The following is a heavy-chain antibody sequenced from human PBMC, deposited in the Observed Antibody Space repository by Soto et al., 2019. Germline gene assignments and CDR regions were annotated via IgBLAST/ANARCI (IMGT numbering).Heavy chain of an antibody. D-gene: IGHD1-26*01. Sequence: EVQLVESGGGFVQPGGSLRLSCAVSGFTFSSSEMYWVRQAPGKGLEWISYIHPSGQPIFYADSVKGRFTISRDNANNSLFLQMTSLRPEDTAVYYCARRASRWGQGTMVTVSS. CDR3: ARRASR. CDR1: GFTFSSSE. J-gene: IGHJ3*01. CDR2: IHPSGQPI. V-gene: IGHV3-48*03.